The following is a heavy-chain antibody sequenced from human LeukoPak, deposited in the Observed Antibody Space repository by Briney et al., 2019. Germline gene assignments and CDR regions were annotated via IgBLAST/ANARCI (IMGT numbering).Heavy chain of an antibody. D-gene: IGHD6-13*01. Sequence: PGGSLRLSCAASGFTFINYWMHWVRQAPGKGLVWVSRINGDGSTISYADSVKGRFTISRDNAKNTLYLQMNSLRAEDTAVYYYAKETAAADVDYWGQGTLVTVSS. CDR1: GFTFINYW. CDR3: AKETAAADVDY. V-gene: IGHV3-74*01. J-gene: IGHJ4*02. CDR2: INGDGSTI.